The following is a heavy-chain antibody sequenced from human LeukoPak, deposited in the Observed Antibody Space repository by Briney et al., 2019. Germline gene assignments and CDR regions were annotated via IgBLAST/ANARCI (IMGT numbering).Heavy chain of an antibody. Sequence: SETLSLTCAVYGGSFSGYYWSWIRQPPGKGLEWIGEINHSGSTNYNPSLKSRVTSSVDTSKNQFSLKLTSVTAADTAVYYCARASRGHDYWGQGTLVTVSS. J-gene: IGHJ4*02. V-gene: IGHV4-34*01. CDR2: INHSGST. D-gene: IGHD3-10*01. CDR3: ARASRGHDY. CDR1: GGSFSGYY.